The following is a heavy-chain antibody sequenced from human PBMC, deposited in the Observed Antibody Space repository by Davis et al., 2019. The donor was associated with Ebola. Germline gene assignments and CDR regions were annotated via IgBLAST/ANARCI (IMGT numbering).Heavy chain of an antibody. CDR1: GFTFSIYS. CDR2: ISSSSSTT. Sequence: PGGSLRLSCAASGFTFSIYSMNWVRQAPGKGLEWVSYISSSSSTTYYADSVKGRFTISRDNAKNTLFLQMNGLRAEDTGVYFCARDGDNYSDLDYWGQGTLVTVSS. V-gene: IGHV3-48*04. D-gene: IGHD5-24*01. CDR3: ARDGDNYSDLDY. J-gene: IGHJ4*02.